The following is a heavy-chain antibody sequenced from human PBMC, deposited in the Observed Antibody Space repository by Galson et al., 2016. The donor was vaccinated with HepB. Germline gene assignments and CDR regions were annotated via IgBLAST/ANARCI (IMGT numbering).Heavy chain of an antibody. CDR3: ARNSTSGYVHD. V-gene: IGHV1-18*01. Sequence: SVKVSCKASGYIFRSYGISWVRQAPGQGLEWVGWITVYNGYATYTQSLQGRVPMTADTSTSTAYMELRSLRSDDTAIYYCARNSTSGYVHDWGQGTLVTVSS. CDR2: ITVYNGYA. D-gene: IGHD5-12*01. J-gene: IGHJ4*02. CDR1: GYIFRSYG.